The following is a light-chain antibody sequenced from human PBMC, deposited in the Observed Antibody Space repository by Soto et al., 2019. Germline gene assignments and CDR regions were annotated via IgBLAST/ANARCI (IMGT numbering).Light chain of an antibody. CDR2: DGS. J-gene: IGKJ1*01. CDR1: QSINTW. Sequence: DIQMTQSPSTLCASVGDRITITCRASQSINTWLAWYQQKPGEAPKLLIYDGSTLERGVPSRFSGSGSGTELTLTISRLQPDDFGTFYCQQYKTYYRTFGQGTTVEV. CDR3: QQYKTYYRT. V-gene: IGKV1-5*03.